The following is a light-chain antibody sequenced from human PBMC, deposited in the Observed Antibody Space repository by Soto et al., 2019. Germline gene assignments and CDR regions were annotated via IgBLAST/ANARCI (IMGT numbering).Light chain of an antibody. V-gene: IGKV3-20*01. CDR2: GAS. CDR1: QSVSSSF. Sequence: ELLLTQSPGTLSLSPVERATLSCRASQSVSSSFLAWYQQKPGQAPRLLIYGASTRAAGIPARFSGSGSGTEFTLTISSLQPDDFATYYCQQYNSYWTFGQGTKVDIK. CDR3: QQYNSYWT. J-gene: IGKJ1*01.